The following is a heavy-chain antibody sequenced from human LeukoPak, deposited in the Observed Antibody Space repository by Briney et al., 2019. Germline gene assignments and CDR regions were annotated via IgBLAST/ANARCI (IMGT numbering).Heavy chain of an antibody. D-gene: IGHD3-10*01. V-gene: IGHV1-3*01. CDR3: ARDRGGTGGFDS. CDR1: GYIFTSRA. J-gene: IGHJ4*02. CDR2: INPGNGDM. Sequence: GASVKVSCKISGYIFTSRAVHWIRRAPGQGLEWMGWINPGNGDMEYSQKFQGRVTIARDTSASTVYLDLTSLRFEDTAIYYCARDRGGTGGFDSWGQGSLVTVSS.